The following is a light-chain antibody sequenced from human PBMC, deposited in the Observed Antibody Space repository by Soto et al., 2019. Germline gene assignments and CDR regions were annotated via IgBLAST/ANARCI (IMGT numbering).Light chain of an antibody. V-gene: IGKV3-15*01. Sequence: EIVMTQSPSTLSVSPGERATLSCRASQSVSSDLAWYHQKPGQAPRLLIYSASTWATGIPARFSGSGSGTEFTLTINSLQSEDFAVYYCQQYNNWPRTFGQGTKVEIK. CDR2: SAS. J-gene: IGKJ1*01. CDR1: QSVSSD. CDR3: QQYNNWPRT.